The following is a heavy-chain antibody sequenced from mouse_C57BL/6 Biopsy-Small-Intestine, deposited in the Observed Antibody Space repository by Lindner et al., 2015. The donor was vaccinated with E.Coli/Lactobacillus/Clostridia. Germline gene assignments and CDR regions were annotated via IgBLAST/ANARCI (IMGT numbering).Heavy chain of an antibody. CDR1: GFTFSDYG. Sequence: VQLQESGGGLVKPGGSLKLSCAASGFTFSDYGMHWVRQAPEKGLEWIAYISSGSSTIYYADTVKGRFTISRDNAKNTLFLQMTSLRSEDTAIYYCARNGYYGNWFAYWGQGTLVTVSA. CDR2: ISSGSSTI. D-gene: IGHD2-3*01. CDR3: ARNGYYGNWFAY. J-gene: IGHJ3*01. V-gene: IGHV5-17*01.